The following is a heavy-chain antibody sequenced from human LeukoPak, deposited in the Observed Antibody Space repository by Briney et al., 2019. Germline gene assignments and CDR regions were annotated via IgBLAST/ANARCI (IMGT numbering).Heavy chain of an antibody. CDR2: ISYDGSNE. CDR1: GFTFSSYV. Sequence: PGGSLRLSCAASGFTFSSYVMHWVRQAPGKGLEWVAIISYDGSNEYYADSVKGRFTISRDNSKNTLYLQMNSLRAEDTAVYYCARDSKGYSSGWGPWGQGTLVTVSS. D-gene: IGHD6-19*01. CDR3: ARDSKGYSSGWGP. V-gene: IGHV3-30*04. J-gene: IGHJ5*02.